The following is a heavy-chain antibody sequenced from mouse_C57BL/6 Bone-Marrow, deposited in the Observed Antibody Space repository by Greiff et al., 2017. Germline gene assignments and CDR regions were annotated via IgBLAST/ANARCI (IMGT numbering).Heavy chain of an antibody. CDR2: ISNLAYSI. V-gene: IGHV5-15*01. Sequence: EVHLVESGGGLVQPGGSLKLSCAASGFTFSDYGMAWVRQAPRKGPEWVAFISNLAYSIYYADTVTGRFTIARENAKNTLYLEMSSLRSEDTAMYYCARPGSYSNLWYFDVWGTGTTVTVSS. J-gene: IGHJ1*03. CDR3: ARPGSYSNLWYFDV. CDR1: GFTFSDYG. D-gene: IGHD2-5*01.